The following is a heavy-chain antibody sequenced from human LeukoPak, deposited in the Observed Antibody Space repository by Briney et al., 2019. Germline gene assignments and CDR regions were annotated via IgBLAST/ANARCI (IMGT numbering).Heavy chain of an antibody. D-gene: IGHD3-22*01. V-gene: IGHV4-39*07. CDR1: GGSIKSTNTY. CDR2: INHSGST. J-gene: IGHJ3*02. Sequence: SETLSLTCTVSGGSIKSTNTYWGWIRQPPGKGLEWIGEINHSGSTNYNPSLKSRVTISVDTSKNQFSLKLSSVTAADTAVYYCASAPSYDKDAFDIWGQGTMVTVSS. CDR3: ASAPSYDKDAFDI.